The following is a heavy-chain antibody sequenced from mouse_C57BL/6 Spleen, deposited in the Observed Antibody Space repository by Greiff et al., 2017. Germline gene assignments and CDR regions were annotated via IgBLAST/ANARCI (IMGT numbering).Heavy chain of an antibody. J-gene: IGHJ2*01. D-gene: IGHD2-3*01. CDR3: ARSGDGYYGGYFDY. CDR1: GYTFTSYD. CDR2: IYPRDGST. V-gene: IGHV1-85*01. Sequence: VQLQQSGPELVKPGASVKLSCKASGYTFTSYDINWVKQRPGQGLEWIGWIYPRDGSTKYNAKFKGKATLTVDTSSSTAYMELHSLTAEDSAVYFCARSGDGYYGGYFDYWGQGTTLTVSS.